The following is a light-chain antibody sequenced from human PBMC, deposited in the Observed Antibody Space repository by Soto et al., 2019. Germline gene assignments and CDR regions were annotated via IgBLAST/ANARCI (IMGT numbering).Light chain of an antibody. Sequence: EIVLTQSPGTLSLSPGERATLSCRASFGTSYLAWYQQKPGQAPRLLIYGPSTRATGIPDRFSGSGSGTDFTLTISGLEPEDFAVYYCQQYGSSPWTFGQGTKVEIK. CDR1: FGTSY. CDR2: GPS. J-gene: IGKJ1*01. CDR3: QQYGSSPWT. V-gene: IGKV3-20*01.